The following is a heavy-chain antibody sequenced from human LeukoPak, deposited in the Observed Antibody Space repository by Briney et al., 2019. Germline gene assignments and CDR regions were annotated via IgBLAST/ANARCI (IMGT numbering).Heavy chain of an antibody. CDR2: ISSTSSTI. CDR3: AKPPGSYRQETDY. V-gene: IGHV3-48*01. Sequence: PGGSLRLSCAASGFNISNYIMNWVRKAPGKGLEWVSYISSTSSTIYYADSVKGRFTISRDNAKNSLYLQMNSLRAEDTAVYYCAKPPGSYRQETDYWGQGTLVTVSS. J-gene: IGHJ4*02. D-gene: IGHD1-26*01. CDR1: GFNISNYI.